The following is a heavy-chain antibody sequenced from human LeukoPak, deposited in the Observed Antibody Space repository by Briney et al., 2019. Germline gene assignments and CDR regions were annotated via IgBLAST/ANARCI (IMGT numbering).Heavy chain of an antibody. D-gene: IGHD3-10*01. CDR3: AKDHYYGSVNDAFDI. J-gene: IGHJ3*02. V-gene: IGHV3-23*01. CDR1: GFTFSSYA. CDR2: ISGSGGST. Sequence: GGSLRLSCAASGFTFSSYAMSWVRQAPGKGLGWVSAISGSGGSTYYADSVKGRFTISRDNSKNTLYLQMNSLRAEDTAVYYCAKDHYYGSVNDAFDIWGQGTMVTVSS.